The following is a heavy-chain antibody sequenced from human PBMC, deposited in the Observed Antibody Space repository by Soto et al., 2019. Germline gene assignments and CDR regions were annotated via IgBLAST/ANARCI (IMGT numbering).Heavy chain of an antibody. CDR3: ARQMGLVVPAATHFDY. D-gene: IGHD2-2*01. CDR1: GYSFTSYW. CDR2: IYPGDSDT. J-gene: IGHJ4*02. Sequence: ESLKISCKGYGYSFTSYWIGWVRQMPGKGLEWMGIIYPGDSDTRYSPSFQGQVTISADKSISTAYLQWSSLKASDTAMYYCARQMGLVVPAATHFDYWGQGTLVTVSS. V-gene: IGHV5-51*01.